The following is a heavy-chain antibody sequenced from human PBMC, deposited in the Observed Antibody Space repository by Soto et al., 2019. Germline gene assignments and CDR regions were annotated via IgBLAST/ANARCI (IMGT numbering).Heavy chain of an antibody. CDR1: GFTFTNYG. J-gene: IGHJ6*02. CDR3: PRDTEGVRYFDWLSMYGLEG. CDR2: IWYDGNNK. V-gene: IGHV3-33*01. D-gene: IGHD3-9*01. Sequence: TGGSLRLSCAASGFTFTNYGMHWVRQAPGKGLEWVAVIWYDGNNKYYADSVKGRFAISKDNSQNTLYLQMNNLRPEDTAVYYWPRDTEGVRYFDWLSMYGLEGWCQGTTVTV.